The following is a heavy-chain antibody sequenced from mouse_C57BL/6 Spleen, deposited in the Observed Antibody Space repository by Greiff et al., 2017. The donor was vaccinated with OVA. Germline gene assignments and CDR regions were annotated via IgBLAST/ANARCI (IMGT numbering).Heavy chain of an antibody. D-gene: IGHD6-1*01. CDR1: GYSITSGYY. CDR3: AASIRGWYFDV. Sequence: ESGPGLVKPSQSLSLTCSVPGYSITSGYYWNWIRQFPGNKLEWMGYISYDGSNNYNPSLKNRISITRDTSKNQFLLKLNSVTTEDTATDYCAASIRGWYFDVWGTGTTVTVSS. CDR2: ISYDGSN. J-gene: IGHJ1*03. V-gene: IGHV3-6*01.